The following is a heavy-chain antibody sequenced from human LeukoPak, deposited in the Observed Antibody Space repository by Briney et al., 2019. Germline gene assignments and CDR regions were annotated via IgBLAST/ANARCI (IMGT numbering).Heavy chain of an antibody. D-gene: IGHD7-27*01. V-gene: IGHV1-2*02. Sequence: ASVKVSCKASGYTFTCYYMHWVRQAPGQGLEWMGWTNPNSGGTNYAQKFQGRVTMTRDTSISTAYMELSRLRSDDTAAYYCAREWHWGPFADAFDIWGQGTMVTVSS. CDR2: TNPNSGGT. J-gene: IGHJ3*02. CDR1: GYTFTCYY. CDR3: AREWHWGPFADAFDI.